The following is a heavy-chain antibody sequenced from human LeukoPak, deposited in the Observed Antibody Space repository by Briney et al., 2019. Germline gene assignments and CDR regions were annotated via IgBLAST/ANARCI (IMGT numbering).Heavy chain of an antibody. CDR3: ARVCRDGYLMDY. J-gene: IGHJ4*02. Sequence: ASVKVSCKASGDTFSSYAISWVRQAPGQGLEWMGGIIPIFGTANYAQKFQGRVTITTDESTSTAYMELSSLRSEDTAVYYCARVCRDGYLMDYWGQGTLVTVST. CDR1: GDTFSSYA. CDR2: IIPIFGTA. V-gene: IGHV1-69*05. D-gene: IGHD5-24*01.